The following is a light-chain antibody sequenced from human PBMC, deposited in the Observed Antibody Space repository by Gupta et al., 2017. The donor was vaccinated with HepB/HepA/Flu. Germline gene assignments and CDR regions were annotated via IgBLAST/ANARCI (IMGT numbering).Light chain of an antibody. J-gene: IGLJ2*01. CDR2: DVS. CDR3: SSYTSSSTVV. Sequence: QSALTQPASVSGSPGPSITISCTGTSSDVGGYNYVSWYQQHPGKAPKLMIYDVSNRPAGVSNRFSGSKSGNTASLTISGRQDEDEADYYCSSYTSSSTVVFGGGTKLTVL. CDR1: SSDVGGYNY. V-gene: IGLV2-14*01.